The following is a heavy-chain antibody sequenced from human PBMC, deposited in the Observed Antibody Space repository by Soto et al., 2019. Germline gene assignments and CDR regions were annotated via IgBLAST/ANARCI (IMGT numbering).Heavy chain of an antibody. CDR2: IKSKTDGGTT. Sequence: EVQLVESGGGLVKPGGSLRLSCAASAFTFSDAWMSWVRQAPGKGLEWVGRIKSKTDGGTTDYAAPVKGRFTISRDDSKNTLYLQMNSLKTQDTAVYYCTTLYGAGLDYWGQGTLVTVSS. D-gene: IGHD4-17*01. CDR3: TTLYGAGLDY. V-gene: IGHV3-15*01. J-gene: IGHJ4*02. CDR1: AFTFSDAW.